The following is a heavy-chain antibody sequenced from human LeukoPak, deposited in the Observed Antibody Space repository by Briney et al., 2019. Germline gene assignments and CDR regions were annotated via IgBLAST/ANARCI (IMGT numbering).Heavy chain of an antibody. V-gene: IGHV3-30*02. CDR3: ATDGIPSATAMAN. CDR2: IKYDGSKI. Sequence: SGGSLRLSCETSGFTFSHYGIHWVRQVPGMGLEWVAFIKYDGSKIYYAESVQGRFTISRDNSKNNLFLQMTRMRPQDPAVYYCATDGIPSATAMANWGQGTLVTVSS. CDR1: GFTFSHYG. J-gene: IGHJ4*02. D-gene: IGHD2/OR15-2a*01.